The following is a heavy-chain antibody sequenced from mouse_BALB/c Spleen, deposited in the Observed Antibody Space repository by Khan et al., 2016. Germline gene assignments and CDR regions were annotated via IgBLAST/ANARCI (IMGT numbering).Heavy chain of an antibody. CDR3: ASSTQSFYAMDY. Sequence: VQLQQSGPELMKPGASVKISCKASGYSFTSYYMHWVQQSHGKSLEWIGYIDPFNGGTSYNQKFKGKATLTVDKSSSTAYMHLSSLTSEDSAVYYCASSTQSFYAMDYWGQGTSVTVSS. V-gene: IGHV1S135*01. D-gene: IGHD1-1*01. J-gene: IGHJ4*01. CDR1: GYSFTSYY. CDR2: IDPFNGGT.